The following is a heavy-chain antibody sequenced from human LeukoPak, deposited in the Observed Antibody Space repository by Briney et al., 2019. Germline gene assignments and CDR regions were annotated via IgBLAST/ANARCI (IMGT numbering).Heavy chain of an antibody. J-gene: IGHJ4*02. CDR3: ARWTTVTRAFDY. V-gene: IGHV4-39*07. Sequence: PGGSLRLSCAASGFTFSSYSMNWVRQPPGKGLEWIGSIYYSGSTYYNPSLKSRVTISVDTSKNQFSLELSSVTAADTAVYYCARWTTVTRAFDYWGQGTLVTVSS. CDR2: IYYSGST. CDR1: GFTFSSYS. D-gene: IGHD4-17*01.